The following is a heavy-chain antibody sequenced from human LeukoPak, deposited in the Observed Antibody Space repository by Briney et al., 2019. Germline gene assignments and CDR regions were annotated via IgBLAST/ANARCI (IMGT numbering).Heavy chain of an antibody. V-gene: IGHV4-34*01. Sequence: SETLSLTCAVYGGSLSGYYWSWIRQPPGKGLEWIGDINHSGSTNYNPSLKSRVTISVDTSKNQFSLKLSSVTAADTAVYYCARGLLCFGDPSGMDVWGKGTTITVSS. CDR1: GGSLSGYY. D-gene: IGHD3-10*01. CDR3: ARGLLCFGDPSGMDV. CDR2: INHSGST. J-gene: IGHJ6*04.